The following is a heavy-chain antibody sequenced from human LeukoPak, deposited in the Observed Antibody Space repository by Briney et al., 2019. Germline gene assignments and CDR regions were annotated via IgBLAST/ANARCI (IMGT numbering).Heavy chain of an antibody. D-gene: IGHD1-26*01. J-gene: IGHJ4*01. V-gene: IGHV3-33*01. CDR3: ARDRVGAPFDY. Sequence: GRSLRLSCAASGFTFNRYGMHWVRQAPGKGLEGVAIIWYDGSNQHYADSVKGRFTISRDNSKNTVYLQMDSLRVEDTAVFYCARDRVGAPFDYWGQGTLVTVSS. CDR1: GFTFNRYG. CDR2: IWYDGSNQ.